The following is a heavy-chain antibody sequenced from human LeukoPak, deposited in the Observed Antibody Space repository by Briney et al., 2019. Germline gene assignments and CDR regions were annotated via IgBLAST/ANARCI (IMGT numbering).Heavy chain of an antibody. CDR1: AGSVSSGSYY. Sequence: SETLSLTCIVSAGSVSSGSYYWSWIRQPPGKGLEWIGHLYYTGSTNYNPSLKSRVTMSVDTSKNQFSLKLSSVTAADTAVYYCARDYGSGSYHFDYWGQGNPGHRLL. CDR3: ARDYGSGSYHFDY. V-gene: IGHV4-61*01. D-gene: IGHD3-10*01. J-gene: IGHJ4*02. CDR2: LYYTGST.